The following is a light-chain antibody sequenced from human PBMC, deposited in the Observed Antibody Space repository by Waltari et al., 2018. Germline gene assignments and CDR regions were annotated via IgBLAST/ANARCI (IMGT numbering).Light chain of an antibody. Sequence: QSALTQPASVSGSPGQSITISCTGTSSDVGGYNYVSWYQQHPGKAPKLMIYDVSKRPSGVSNLFSGSKSSNTASLTISGLQAEDEADYYCCSYAGSSTYVFGTGTKVTVL. J-gene: IGLJ1*01. V-gene: IGLV2-23*02. CDR1: SSDVGGYNY. CDR2: DVS. CDR3: CSYAGSSTYV.